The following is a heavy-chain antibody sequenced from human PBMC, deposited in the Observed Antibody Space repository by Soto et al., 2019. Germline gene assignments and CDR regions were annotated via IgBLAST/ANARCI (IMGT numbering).Heavy chain of an antibody. V-gene: IGHV3-23*01. J-gene: IGHJ6*02. CDR1: GFTFSTYS. CDR2: IYGNGGST. Sequence: PGGSLRLSCAGFGFTFSTYSMNWVRQAPGKGLEWVSGIYGNGGSTFYADSVKGRFTISRDNSKNTLYLQMNSLRAEDTAVYYCAAGVYYYYGMDVWGQGTTVTVSS. CDR3: AAGVYYYYGMDV. D-gene: IGHD7-27*01.